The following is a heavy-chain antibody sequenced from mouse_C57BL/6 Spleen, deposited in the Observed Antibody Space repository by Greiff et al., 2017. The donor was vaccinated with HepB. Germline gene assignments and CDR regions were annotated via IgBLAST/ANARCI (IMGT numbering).Heavy chain of an antibody. V-gene: IGHV1-81*01. D-gene: IGHD1-1*01. Sequence: QVQLKESGAELARPGASVKLSCKASGYTFTSYGISWVKQRTGQGLEWIGEIYPRSGNTYYNEKFKGKATLTADKSSSTAYMELRSLTSEDSAVYFCARTGLLREEAYFDYWGQGTTLTVSS. CDR2: IYPRSGNT. CDR1: GYTFTSYG. CDR3: ARTGLLREEAYFDY. J-gene: IGHJ2*01.